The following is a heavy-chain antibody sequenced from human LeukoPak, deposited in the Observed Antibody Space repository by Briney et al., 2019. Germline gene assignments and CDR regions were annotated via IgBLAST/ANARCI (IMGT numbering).Heavy chain of an antibody. CDR1: GGSISSYY. J-gene: IGHJ5*02. V-gene: IGHV4-59*08. D-gene: IGHD3-22*01. Sequence: SETLSLTCTVSGGSISSYYWSWIRQPPGKGLEWIGYIYYSGSTNYNPSLKSRVTISVDTSENQFSLKLSSVTAADTAVYYCARHAADSSGLFNWFDPWGQGTLVTVSS. CDR2: IYYSGST. CDR3: ARHAADSSGLFNWFDP.